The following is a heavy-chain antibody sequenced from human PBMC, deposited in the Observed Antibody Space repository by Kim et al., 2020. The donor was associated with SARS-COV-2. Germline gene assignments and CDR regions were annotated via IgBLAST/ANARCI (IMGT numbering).Heavy chain of an antibody. V-gene: IGHV3-7*01. J-gene: IGHJ2*01. CDR1: DFAFGNYY. D-gene: IGHD6-13*01. CDR3: VRAGAAGPSRWYFAL. Sequence: GGSLRLSCVSSDFAFGNYYMIWVRQAPGKGLEWVASIKQDDSQIHYVDSVKGRFTVSRDNAERSVFLQMNSLRAEDTALYYCVRAGAAGPSRWYFALWGR. CDR2: IKQDDSQI.